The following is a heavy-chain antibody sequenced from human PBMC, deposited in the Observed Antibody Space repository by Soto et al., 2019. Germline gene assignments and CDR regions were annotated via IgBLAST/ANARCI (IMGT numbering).Heavy chain of an antibody. J-gene: IGHJ6*02. Sequence: ASVKVSCKASGYTFTSYAMHWVRQAPGQRLEWMGWINAGNGNTKYSQKFQGRVTITRDTSASTAYMELSSLRSEDTAVYYCARTLDIVATIRSYYYYGMDVWRQGTTVTVS. CDR1: GYTFTSYA. CDR2: INAGNGNT. D-gene: IGHD5-12*01. V-gene: IGHV1-3*01. CDR3: ARTLDIVATIRSYYYYGMDV.